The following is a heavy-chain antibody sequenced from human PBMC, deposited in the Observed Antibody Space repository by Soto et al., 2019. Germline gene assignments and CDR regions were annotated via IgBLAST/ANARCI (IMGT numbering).Heavy chain of an antibody. J-gene: IGHJ4*02. D-gene: IGHD1-1*01. V-gene: IGHV3-66*01. CDR1: GFTVSSNY. Sequence: GGSLRLSCAASGFTVSSNYMSWVRQAPGKGLEWVSVIYSGGNTYYADSVKGRFTLSRDNSKNTLFLQMNSLRADDTAVYYCARADLPVNWAHYFDYWGQGTLVTVSS. CDR3: ARADLPVNWAHYFDY. CDR2: IYSGGNT.